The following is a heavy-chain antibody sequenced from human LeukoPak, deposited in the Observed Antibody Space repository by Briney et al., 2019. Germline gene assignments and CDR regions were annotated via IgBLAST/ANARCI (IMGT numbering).Heavy chain of an antibody. CDR3: ARDHFDWYYMAV. D-gene: IGHD3-9*01. Sequence: GGSLRLSCAASGFTFSSYSMNWVRQAPGKGLEWVSSISSSSSYISYADSVKGRFTISRDNAKNSLYLQMNSLRAEDTAVYYCARDHFDWYYMAVGGKRTTVT. CDR1: GFTFSSYS. CDR2: ISSSSSYI. V-gene: IGHV3-21*01. J-gene: IGHJ6*03.